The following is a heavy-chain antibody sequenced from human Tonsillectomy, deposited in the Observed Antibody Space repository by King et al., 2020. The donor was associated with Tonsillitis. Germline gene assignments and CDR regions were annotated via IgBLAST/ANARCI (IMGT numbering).Heavy chain of an antibody. Sequence: VQLQQWGAGLLKPSETLSLTCAVYGGSFSAYYWSWIRQPPGKGLEWIGEINHSGSTNYNPSLKSRVTISVDTSKNQFSLELSSLTSADTAVYYCARRFDGYYPYIDYWGQGYLVTVSS. D-gene: IGHD3-3*01. J-gene: IGHJ4*02. CDR2: INHSGST. CDR3: ARRFDGYYPYIDY. CDR1: GGSFSAYY. V-gene: IGHV4-34*01.